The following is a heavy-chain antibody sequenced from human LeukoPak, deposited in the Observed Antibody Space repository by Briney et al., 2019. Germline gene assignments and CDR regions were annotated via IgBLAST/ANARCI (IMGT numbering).Heavy chain of an antibody. V-gene: IGHV3-74*01. Sequence: GSLRLSCAASGFTFSSYWMHWVRPVPGKGLVWVSRIGTDGSRTTYADYVQGRFTISRDNAKNTLYLQMNSLRAEDTALYYCARDRAMVVGSSWYYDYWGQGTLVTVSS. CDR2: IGTDGSRT. CDR3: ARDRAMVVGSSWYYDY. D-gene: IGHD5-18*01. CDR1: GFTFSSYW. J-gene: IGHJ4*02.